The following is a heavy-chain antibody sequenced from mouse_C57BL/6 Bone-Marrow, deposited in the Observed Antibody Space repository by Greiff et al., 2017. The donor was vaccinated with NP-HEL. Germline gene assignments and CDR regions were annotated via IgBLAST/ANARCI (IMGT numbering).Heavy chain of an antibody. CDR3: AKGGGYYGNGGAWFAY. D-gene: IGHD2-1*01. CDR1: GYTFTSYW. J-gene: IGHJ3*01. V-gene: IGHV1-53*01. Sequence: QVQLQQPGTELVKPGASVKLSCKASGYTFTSYWMHWVKQRPGQGLEWIGNINPSNGGTNYNEKFKSKATLTVDKSSSTAYMQLSSLTSEDSAGYYCAKGGGYYGNGGAWFAYWGQGTLVTVSA. CDR2: INPSNGGT.